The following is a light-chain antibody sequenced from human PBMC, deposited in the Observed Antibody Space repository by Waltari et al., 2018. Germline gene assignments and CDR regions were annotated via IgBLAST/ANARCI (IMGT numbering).Light chain of an antibody. V-gene: IGLV3-21*04. Sequence: SYVLTQPPSESVAPGQTASTTSGVKHIGRTSVTGYQQKPGQPPVLVICHDSYRPSGTPGRFSGTKSGNTATLTISRAEAGDEADYYCQVWDSSSDHVVFGGGTKLTVL. J-gene: IGLJ2*01. CDR3: QVWDSSSDHVV. CDR2: HDS. CDR1: HIGRTS.